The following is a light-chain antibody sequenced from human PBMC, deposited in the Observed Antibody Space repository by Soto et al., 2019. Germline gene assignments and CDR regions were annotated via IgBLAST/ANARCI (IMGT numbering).Light chain of an antibody. V-gene: IGKV3-20*01. J-gene: IGKJ1*01. CDR3: QDYGSSGT. CDR2: GAS. CDR1: QSVSNHY. Sequence: EIVLTQSPGTLSLSPGERATLSCRASQSVSNHYLAWYQQKPGQAPRLLIYGASNRATGIPDRFSGSGSGTDFTLTISRLEPEDFAVYYCQDYGSSGTSGQGTKVDIK.